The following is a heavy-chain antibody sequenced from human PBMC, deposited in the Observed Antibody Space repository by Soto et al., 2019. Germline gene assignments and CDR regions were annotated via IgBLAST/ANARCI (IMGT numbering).Heavy chain of an antibody. CDR3: VSSGTYYDFPFDN. V-gene: IGHV1-46*03. D-gene: IGHD1-26*01. J-gene: IGHJ4*02. CDR2: INPSGVST. CDR1: AYTFTTYY. Sequence: QVRLVQSGAEVKKPGASVEVSCKAPAYTFTTYYIHWVRQAPGQGLEWMGIINPSGVSTNYAQKFQGRVTMTRDTSTSTVYMELSSLRSEDTAVYYCVSSGTYYDFPFDNWGQRTLVTVSS.